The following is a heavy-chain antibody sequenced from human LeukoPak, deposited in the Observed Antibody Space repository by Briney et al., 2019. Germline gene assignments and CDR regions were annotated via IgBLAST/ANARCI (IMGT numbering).Heavy chain of an antibody. CDR3: ARDGAVAGKTDY. V-gene: IGHV1-18*01. J-gene: IGHJ4*02. D-gene: IGHD6-19*01. CDR1: GGTFSSYG. Sequence: ASVKVSCKASGGTFSSYGISWVRQAPGQGLEWMGWISAYNGNTNYAQKLQGRVTMTTDTSTSTAYMELRSLRSDDTAVYYCARDGAVAGKTDYWGQGTLVTVSS. CDR2: ISAYNGNT.